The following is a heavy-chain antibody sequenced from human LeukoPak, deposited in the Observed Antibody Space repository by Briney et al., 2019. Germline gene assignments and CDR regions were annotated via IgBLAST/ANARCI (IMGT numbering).Heavy chain of an antibody. V-gene: IGHV3-66*01. CDR3: ARALRVAGPDAFDI. Sequence: QPGGSLRLSCAASGFTVSRDYMSWVRQAPGKGLEWVSVIYSGGATYYADSVKGRFTISRDNSKNTVYLQMNSLRVDDTAVYYCARALRVAGPDAFDIWGQGTMVTVSS. CDR1: GFTVSRDY. CDR2: IYSGGAT. J-gene: IGHJ3*02. D-gene: IGHD6-19*01.